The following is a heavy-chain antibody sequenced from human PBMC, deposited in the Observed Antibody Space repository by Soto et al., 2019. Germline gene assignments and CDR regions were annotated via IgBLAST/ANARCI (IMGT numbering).Heavy chain of an antibody. J-gene: IGHJ3*02. Sequence: QVQLVQSGAEVKKPGASVKVSCKASGYTFTGYYMHWVRQAPGQGLEWMGWINPNSGGTNYEQKFQGWATMTRDTSISTAYMELSRLRSDDTAVYYGARSVPMEVRGPQATADAFDIWGQGTIVTVSS. D-gene: IGHD3-10*01. CDR1: GYTFTGYY. CDR2: INPNSGGT. V-gene: IGHV1-2*04. CDR3: ARSVPMEVRGPQATADAFDI.